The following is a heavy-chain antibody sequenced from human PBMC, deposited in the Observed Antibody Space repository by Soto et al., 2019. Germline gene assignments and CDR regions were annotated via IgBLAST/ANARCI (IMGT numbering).Heavy chain of an antibody. CDR2: ISYDGSNK. D-gene: IGHD3-10*01. J-gene: IGHJ3*02. CDR3: ASLSYYGSGSYYNVHDAFDI. CDR1: GFTFSSYA. V-gene: IGHV3-30-3*01. Sequence: PGGSLRLSCAASGFTFSSYAMHWVRQAPGKGLEWVAVISYDGSNKYYADSVKGRFTISRDNSKNTLYLQMNSLRAEDTAVYYCASLSYYGSGSYYNVHDAFDIWGQGTMVTVS.